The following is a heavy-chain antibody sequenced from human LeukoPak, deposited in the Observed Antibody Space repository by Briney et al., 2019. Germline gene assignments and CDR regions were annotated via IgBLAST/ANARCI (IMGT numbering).Heavy chain of an antibody. J-gene: IGHJ4*02. V-gene: IGHV3-23*01. Sequence: GGSLRLSCAASGFTLSSYAMSWVRQAPGKGLEWVSAISGSGGSTYYADSVKGRFTISRDNSKNTLYLQMNSLRAEDTAVYYCAKSLNEYYYDSSGYLDYWGQGTLVTVSS. CDR2: ISGSGGST. CDR1: GFTLSSYA. CDR3: AKSLNEYYYDSSGYLDY. D-gene: IGHD3-22*01.